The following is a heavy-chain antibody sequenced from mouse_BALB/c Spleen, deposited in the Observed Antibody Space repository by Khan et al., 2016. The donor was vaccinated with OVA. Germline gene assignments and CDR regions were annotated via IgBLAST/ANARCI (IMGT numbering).Heavy chain of an antibody. J-gene: IGHJ4*01. CDR1: GFSLTNYG. V-gene: IGHV2-6-1*01. CDR3: ARQPYYHYNIMDY. CDR2: MWNDGST. D-gene: IGHD2-4*01. Sequence: VQGVESGPGLVAPSQSLSLTCTISGFSLTNYGVHWVRQPPGQGLEWLVLMWNDGSTTYNSALKSRLTISKDNSKSQVFLKMNSLQTDDTAMYFCARQPYYHYNIMDYWGQGTSVTVSS.